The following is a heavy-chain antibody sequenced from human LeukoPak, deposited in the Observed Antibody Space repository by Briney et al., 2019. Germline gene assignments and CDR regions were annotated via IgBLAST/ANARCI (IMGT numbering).Heavy chain of an antibody. D-gene: IGHD2-8*01. CDR2: ISSNGGST. CDR1: GFTFSSYA. V-gene: IGHV3-64*01. J-gene: IGHJ4*02. Sequence: GGSLRLSCAASGFTFSSYAMHWVRQAPGKGLEYVSAISSNGGSTYYANSVKGRFTISRDNSKNTLYLQMNSLRAEDTAVYYCARDFQYCTNDVCGYWGQGTLVTVSS. CDR3: ARDFQYCTNDVCGY.